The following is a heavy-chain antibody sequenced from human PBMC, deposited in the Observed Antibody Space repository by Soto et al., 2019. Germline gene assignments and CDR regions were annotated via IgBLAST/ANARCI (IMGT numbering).Heavy chain of an antibody. V-gene: IGHV4-31*03. CDR1: GGSISTGGYY. Sequence: QVQLQESGPGLVKPSQTLSLTCTVSGGSISTGGYYWTWIRQHPGKGLEWIGDTYYSGSTSYNPSLRRRVTISVDTSKKQCSRKLSSVTAADTAVYYCARGLSVTLFDNWGQGTLVTVSS. D-gene: IGHD4-17*01. CDR2: TYYSGST. J-gene: IGHJ4*02. CDR3: ARGLSVTLFDN.